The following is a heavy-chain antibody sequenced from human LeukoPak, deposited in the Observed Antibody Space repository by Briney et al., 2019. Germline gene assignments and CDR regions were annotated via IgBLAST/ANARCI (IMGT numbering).Heavy chain of an antibody. J-gene: IGHJ6*04. D-gene: IGHD6-13*01. CDR3: ARGEAAVSLDV. Sequence: GGSLRLSCAAAGFTFSKTWMSWVRQAPGKGLAWVASINEDGSEKQYVDSVKGRFTISRDNAKNSLYLQMNSLRAEDTAVYYCARGEAAVSLDVWGKGTTVTVSS. CDR2: INEDGSEK. V-gene: IGHV3-7*01. CDR1: GFTFSKTW.